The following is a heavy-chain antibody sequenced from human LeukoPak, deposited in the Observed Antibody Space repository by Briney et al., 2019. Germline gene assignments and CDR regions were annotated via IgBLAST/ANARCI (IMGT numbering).Heavy chain of an antibody. CDR3: ATLDGYNSPNFDY. CDR1: GYTLTELS. V-gene: IGHV1-24*01. Sequence: GASVKVSCKVSGYTLTELSIHWVRQAPGKGLEWMGGFDPEDGETIYAQKFQGRVTMTEDTSTDTAYMELSSLRSEDTAVYYCATLDGYNSPNFDYWGQGTLVTVSS. J-gene: IGHJ4*02. CDR2: FDPEDGET. D-gene: IGHD5-24*01.